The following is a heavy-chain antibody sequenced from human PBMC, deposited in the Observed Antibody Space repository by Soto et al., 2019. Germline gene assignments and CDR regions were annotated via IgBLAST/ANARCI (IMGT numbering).Heavy chain of an antibody. CDR3: ARSRGFKGSLFDL. CDR1: GDSISSYF. Sequence: SETLSLTCTVSGDSISSYFWTWVRQPPGKGLEWIGYIYYSGSTDYNPSLQSRVTISLDTSKTQFSLMVTSVTAADTAVYYCARSRGFKGSLFDLGGQGKLVTVSS. J-gene: IGHJ4*02. D-gene: IGHD5-12*01. V-gene: IGHV4-59*01. CDR2: IYYSGST.